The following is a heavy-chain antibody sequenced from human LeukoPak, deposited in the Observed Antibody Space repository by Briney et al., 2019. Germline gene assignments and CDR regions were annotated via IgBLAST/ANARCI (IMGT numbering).Heavy chain of an antibody. V-gene: IGHV3-23*01. CDR1: GFIFSSYA. J-gene: IGHJ4*02. D-gene: IGHD2-2*01. CDR3: AKRYCGSNNCYPLDY. Sequence: PGGSLRLSCAASGFIFSSYAMSWVRQAPGKGLECVSGISGSGGTTYYADSAKGRFTISRDNSKNTLYLQMISLRVEDTALYYCAKRYCGSNNCYPLDYWGQGTLVTVSS. CDR2: ISGSGGTT.